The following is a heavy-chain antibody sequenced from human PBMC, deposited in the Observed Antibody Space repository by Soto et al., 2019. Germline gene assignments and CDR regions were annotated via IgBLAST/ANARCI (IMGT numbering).Heavy chain of an antibody. J-gene: IGHJ4*02. CDR3: ARGWYYYDSSGYAFDY. D-gene: IGHD3-22*01. CDR2: IIPIFGTA. Sequence: ASVKVSCKASGGTFSSYAISWVRQAPGQGLEWMGGIIPIFGTANYAQKFKGRVTITADKSTSTAYMELISLRSEDTAMYYCARGWYYYDSSGYAFDYWGQGTQVTVSS. V-gene: IGHV1-69*06. CDR1: GGTFSSYA.